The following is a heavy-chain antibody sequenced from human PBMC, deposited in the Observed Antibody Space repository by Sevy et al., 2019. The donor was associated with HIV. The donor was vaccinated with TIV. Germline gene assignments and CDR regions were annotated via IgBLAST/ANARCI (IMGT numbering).Heavy chain of an antibody. Sequence: GGSLRLSCAASGFSFSNSGMHWVRQAPGKGLEWVAAIWFDGSVKYYKDSVKDRFTIFRDNSRNTQYLQINSLRAEDTAVYYCAREMTTVTPWYYYGMDVWGQGTTVTVSS. D-gene: IGHD4-17*01. CDR2: IWFDGSVK. J-gene: IGHJ6*02. V-gene: IGHV3-33*01. CDR3: AREMTTVTPWYYYGMDV. CDR1: GFSFSNSG.